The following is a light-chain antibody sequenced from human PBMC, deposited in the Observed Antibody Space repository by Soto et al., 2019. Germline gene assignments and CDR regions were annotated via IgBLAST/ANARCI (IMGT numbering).Light chain of an antibody. J-gene: IGKJ2*01. Sequence: DIVMTQSPLSLPVTPGEPASISCRSSQSLLHSNGYNYLDWYLQKPGQSRQLLIYLGSNRASGVPDRFSGSGSGTDFTPEISRVEAEDVGVYYCMQALQTPYTFGQGTKLEIK. V-gene: IGKV2-28*01. CDR3: MQALQTPYT. CDR2: LGS. CDR1: QSLLHSNGYNY.